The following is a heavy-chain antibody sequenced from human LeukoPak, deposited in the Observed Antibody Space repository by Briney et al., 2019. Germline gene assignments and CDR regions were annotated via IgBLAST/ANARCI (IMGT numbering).Heavy chain of an antibody. D-gene: IGHD6-6*01. J-gene: IGHJ1*01. CDR3: ARDPTSSSPRYFQH. CDR2: INWNGGST. V-gene: IGHV3-20*04. Sequence: PGGSLRLSCAASGFTFDDYGMSSVRHAPGKELEWVSGINWNGGSTGYADSVKGRFTISRDNAKNSLYLQMNSLRAEDTALYYCARDPTSSSPRYFQHWGQGTLVTVSS. CDR1: GFTFDDYG.